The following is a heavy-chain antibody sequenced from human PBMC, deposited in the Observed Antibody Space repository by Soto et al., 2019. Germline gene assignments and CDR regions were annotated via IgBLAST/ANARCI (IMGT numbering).Heavy chain of an antibody. V-gene: IGHV4-39*01. CDR2: IYYSGST. CDR3: ARHLKHYYYYMDV. Sequence: SETLSLTCTVSGGSISSSSYYWGWIRQPPGKGLEWIGSIYYSGSTYYNPSLKSRVTISVDTSKNQFSLKLSSVTAADTAVYYCARHLKHYYYYMDVWGKGTTVTVSS. CDR1: GGSISSSSYY. J-gene: IGHJ6*03.